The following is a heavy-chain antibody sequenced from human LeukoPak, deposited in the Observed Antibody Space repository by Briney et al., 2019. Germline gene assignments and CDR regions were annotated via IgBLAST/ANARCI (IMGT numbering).Heavy chain of an antibody. Sequence: GGSLRLSCAASGFTFSSYWMSWVSQAPGKGLEWVANIKQDGSEKYYVDSVKGRFSISRDNARNSLYLQMNSLRAEDTAVYYCARGGPPHYYYDSSGYYAFDYWGQGTLVTVSS. V-gene: IGHV3-7*01. CDR1: GFTFSSYW. CDR2: IKQDGSEK. D-gene: IGHD3-22*01. CDR3: ARGGPPHYYYDSSGYYAFDY. J-gene: IGHJ4*02.